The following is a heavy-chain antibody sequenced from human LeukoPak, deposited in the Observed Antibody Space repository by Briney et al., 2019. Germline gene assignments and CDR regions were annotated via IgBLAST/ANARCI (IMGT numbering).Heavy chain of an antibody. J-gene: IGHJ5*02. CDR1: GYTFISYG. V-gene: IGHV1-18*01. D-gene: IGHD5/OR15-5a*01. CDR3: ARDAFYDFRPIGRFDP. CDR2: ISAYNGNT. Sequence: ASVKVSCKASGYTFISYGISWVRQARGQGLECMGWISAYNGNTNYAQKLQGRVTMTTDTSTSTAYMELRSLRSDDTAVYYCARDAFYDFRPIGRFDPWGQGTLVTVSS.